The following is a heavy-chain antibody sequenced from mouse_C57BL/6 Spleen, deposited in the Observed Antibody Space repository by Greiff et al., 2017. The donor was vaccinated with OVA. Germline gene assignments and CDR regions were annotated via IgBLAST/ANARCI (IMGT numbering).Heavy chain of an antibody. V-gene: IGHV1-81*01. CDR3: ARSWDGVPYYFDY. CDR1: GYTFTSYG. J-gene: IGHJ2*01. D-gene: IGHD4-1*01. CDR2: IYPKSGNT. Sequence: QVHVKQSGAELARPGASVKLSCKASGYTFTSYGISWVKQRTGQGLEWIGEIYPKSGNTYYNEKFKGKATLTADKSSSTAYMELRSLTSEDSAVYFCARSWDGVPYYFDYWGQGTTLTVSS.